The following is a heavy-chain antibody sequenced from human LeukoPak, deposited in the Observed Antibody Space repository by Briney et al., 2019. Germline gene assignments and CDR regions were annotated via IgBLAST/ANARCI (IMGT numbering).Heavy chain of an antibody. V-gene: IGHV4-59*06. CDR1: GGSISSYY. CDR3: ARASDFWSGYEDY. Sequence: SETLSLTCTVSGGSISSYYWSWIRQHPGKGLEWIGYIYYSGSTYYNPSLKSRVTISVDTSKNQFSLKLSSVTAADTAVYYCARASDFWSGYEDYWGQGTLVTVSS. D-gene: IGHD3-3*01. CDR2: IYYSGST. J-gene: IGHJ4*02.